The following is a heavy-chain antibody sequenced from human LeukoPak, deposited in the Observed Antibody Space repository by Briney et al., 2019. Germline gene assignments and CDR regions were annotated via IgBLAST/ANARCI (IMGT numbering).Heavy chain of an antibody. Sequence: SETLSLTCTVSGGSISAYFWNWIRQPPGKGLEWIGYMYYSGSTNHNPSLKSRVTMSVDTSKTQFSLKLNSVTATDTAIYYCVRSVGMSGTNAFDIWGQGTMVTVSS. CDR1: GGSISAYF. J-gene: IGHJ3*02. CDR2: MYYSGST. V-gene: IGHV4-59*08. D-gene: IGHD1-1*01. CDR3: VRSVGMSGTNAFDI.